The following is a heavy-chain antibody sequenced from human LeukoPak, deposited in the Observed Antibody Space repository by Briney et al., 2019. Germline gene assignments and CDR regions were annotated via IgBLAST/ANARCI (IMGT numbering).Heavy chain of an antibody. CDR1: GFTVSINY. V-gene: IGHV3-66*01. Sequence: GGSLRLSCAASGFTVSINYMSWVRQAPGKGLEWVSVIYSGGSTYYADSVKGGFTISRDNSKNTLYLQMDSLRAEDTAVYYCARATAHDILTGYYYYYYGMDVWGQGTTVTVSS. CDR2: IYSGGST. CDR3: ARATAHDILTGYYYYYYGMDV. J-gene: IGHJ6*02. D-gene: IGHD3-9*01.